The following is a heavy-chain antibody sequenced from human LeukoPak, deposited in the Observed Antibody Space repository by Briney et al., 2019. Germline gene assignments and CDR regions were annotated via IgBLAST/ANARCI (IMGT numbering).Heavy chain of an antibody. V-gene: IGHV4-61*02. CDR2: IYTSGST. D-gene: IGHD1-26*01. CDR3: ARGGLVEPFDY. Sequence: PSQTLSLTCTVSGGSISSGSYYWSWIRQPAGKGLEWIGRIYTSGSTNYNPSLKSRVTISVDTSKNQFSLKLSSVTAADTAVYYCARGGLVEPFDYWGQGTLVTVSS. J-gene: IGHJ4*02. CDR1: GGSISSGSYY.